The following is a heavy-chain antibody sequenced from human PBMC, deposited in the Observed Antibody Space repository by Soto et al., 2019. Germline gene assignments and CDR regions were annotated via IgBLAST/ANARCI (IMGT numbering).Heavy chain of an antibody. CDR3: ARVDYYDSSGYHGY. V-gene: IGHV1-18*04. CDR2: ISGYNGNT. CDR1: VYTFTIYG. D-gene: IGHD3-22*01. Sequence: QVQLVQSGAEVKKPGASVKVSRKASVYTFTIYGISWVRQAPGQGLEWLGLISGYNGNTDYAQNLQGSVTLTTDASTSSGYMEMRILRSDDTAVYYCARVDYYDSSGYHGYWGQGTLITFSS. J-gene: IGHJ4*02.